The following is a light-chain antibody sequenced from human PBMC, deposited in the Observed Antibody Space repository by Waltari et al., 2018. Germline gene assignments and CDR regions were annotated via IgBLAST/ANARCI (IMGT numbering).Light chain of an antibody. Sequence: IVLTQSPDTLSLSPGERATLSCRASQSVNSISLAWYQQTPGQAPRLLIYSTSSRATDFSDRFSGSGSGTDFTLTINRLEPEDSAVYYCQQYDGSAVTFGGGTRVEIK. CDR3: QQYDGSAVT. J-gene: IGKJ4*01. CDR1: QSVNSIS. CDR2: STS. V-gene: IGKV3-20*01.